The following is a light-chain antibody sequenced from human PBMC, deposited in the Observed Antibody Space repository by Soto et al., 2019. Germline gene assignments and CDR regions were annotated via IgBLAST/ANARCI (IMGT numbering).Light chain of an antibody. CDR1: SNDVGGYNF. Sequence: QSVLAQPPSASGSPGQSVTISCAGTSNDVGGYNFVSWYQQHPGKAPKLMIFEVSKRPSGVPDRFSGSKFGNTASLTVSGLQAEDEADYYCSSYAGNNIFYVFGTGTSSPS. CDR2: EVS. V-gene: IGLV2-8*01. CDR3: SSYAGNNIFYV. J-gene: IGLJ1*01.